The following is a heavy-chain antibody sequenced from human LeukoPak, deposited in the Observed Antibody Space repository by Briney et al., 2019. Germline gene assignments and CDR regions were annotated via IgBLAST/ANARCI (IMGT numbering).Heavy chain of an antibody. CDR1: GFTFSSYS. CDR2: ISSSSSYI. CDR3: AREQNYYDSSGYRNWFDP. Sequence: SAGTLRLSCAASGFTFSSYSMNWVRQAPGKGLEWVSSISSSSSYIYYADSVKGRFTISRDNAKNSLYLQMNSLRAEDTAVYYCAREQNYYDSSGYRNWFDPWGQGTLVTVSS. D-gene: IGHD3-22*01. J-gene: IGHJ5*02. V-gene: IGHV3-21*01.